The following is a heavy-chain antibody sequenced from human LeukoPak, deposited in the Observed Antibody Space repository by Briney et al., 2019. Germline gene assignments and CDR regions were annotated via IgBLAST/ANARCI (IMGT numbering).Heavy chain of an antibody. J-gene: IGHJ4*02. Sequence: RGESLKISCKGSGYSFTSYWIGWVRQMPGKGLEWMGIIYPGDSDTRYSPSCQGQVAIPAGKSISTAYLQWSRLKASDTAMYYCARLLDCSGGGCYPTNNICDYWGQGTLVTVSS. CDR1: GYSFTSYW. V-gene: IGHV5-51*01. D-gene: IGHD2-15*01. CDR3: ARLLDCSGGGCYPTNNICDY. CDR2: IYPGDSDT.